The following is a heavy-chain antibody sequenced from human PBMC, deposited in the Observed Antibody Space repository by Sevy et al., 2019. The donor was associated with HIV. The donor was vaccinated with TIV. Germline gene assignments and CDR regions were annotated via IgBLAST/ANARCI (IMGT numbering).Heavy chain of an antibody. J-gene: IGHJ4*02. CDR3: ARSYKNYDSSGYYYDY. Sequence: SETLSLTCTVSGGSISSYYWNWIRQPPGKGLEWIGYIYYSGSTNYNPSLKSRVTISVDTSKNQFSLKLSSVTAADTAVYYCARSYKNYDSSGYYYDYWGQGTLVTVSS. CDR1: GGSISSYY. CDR2: IYYSGST. V-gene: IGHV4-59*01. D-gene: IGHD3-22*01.